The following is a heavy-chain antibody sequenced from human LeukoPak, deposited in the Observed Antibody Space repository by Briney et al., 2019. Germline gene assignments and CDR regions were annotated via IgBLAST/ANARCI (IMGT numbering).Heavy chain of an antibody. J-gene: IGHJ3*02. CDR2: IRRKANSYAT. Sequence: GGSLRLSCAASGFTLSGSAMHWDRQASGKGLEWVGRIRRKANSYATAYAASVKGRFTISRDDSKNTAYLQMNSLKTEDTAVYYCTSANIVVVPAAFDAFDIWGQGTMVTVSS. V-gene: IGHV3-73*01. D-gene: IGHD2-2*01. CDR3: TSANIVVVPAAFDAFDI. CDR1: GFTLSGSA.